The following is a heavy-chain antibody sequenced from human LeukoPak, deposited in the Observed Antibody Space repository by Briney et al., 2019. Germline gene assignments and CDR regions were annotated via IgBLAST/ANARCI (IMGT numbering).Heavy chain of an antibody. D-gene: IGHD6-13*01. CDR2: IYTSEST. Sequence: SETLSLTCTVSGGSISSGSYYGSWIRQPAGKGLERIGRIYTSESTNYNPSFKSRVTIAVDTSKNQFCLKLSSVTAADTAVYYCARDPGAAADYYYYYYMDVWGKGTTVTVSS. J-gene: IGHJ6*03. V-gene: IGHV4-61*02. CDR3: ARDPGAAADYYYYYYMDV. CDR1: GGSISSGSYY.